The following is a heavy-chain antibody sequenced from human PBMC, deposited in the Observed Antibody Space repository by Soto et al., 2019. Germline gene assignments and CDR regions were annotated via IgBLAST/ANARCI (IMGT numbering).Heavy chain of an antibody. Sequence: GSLRLSCAASGFTFSIYAMTWVRQSPGKGLEWVSSMSRTGDNTYYADLMKGRLTISRDNAKNSLYLEMISLRAEDSAVYYCARDHHVDAALASTYFFDFWGRGTLVTVSS. V-gene: IGHV3-21*01. CDR2: MSRTGDNT. CDR3: ARDHHVDAALASTYFFDF. D-gene: IGHD5-18*01. CDR1: GFTFSIYA. J-gene: IGHJ4*02.